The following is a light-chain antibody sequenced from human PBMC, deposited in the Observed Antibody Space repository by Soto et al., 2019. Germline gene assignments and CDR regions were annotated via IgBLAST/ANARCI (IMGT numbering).Light chain of an antibody. CDR1: SSNIGAGYD. Sequence: ISCTGSSSNIGAGYDVHWYQQLPGTAPKLLIYGNSNRPSGVPDRFSGSKSGTSASLAITGLQAEDEADYYCQSYDSSLSGVVFGGGTKLTVL. J-gene: IGLJ2*01. CDR3: QSYDSSLSGVV. CDR2: GNS. V-gene: IGLV1-40*01.